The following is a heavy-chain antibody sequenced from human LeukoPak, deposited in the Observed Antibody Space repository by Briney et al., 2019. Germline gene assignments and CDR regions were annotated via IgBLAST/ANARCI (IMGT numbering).Heavy chain of an antibody. Sequence: GGSLRLSCAASGLTFSSYSMNWVRQAPGKGLEWVSSISSGTSHIYYADSVRGRFTISRDNAKNSLYLQMNSLRAEDTAVYYCARGLFLEWLSNWFDPWGQGTLVTVSS. CDR2: ISSGTSHI. J-gene: IGHJ5*02. CDR3: ARGLFLEWLSNWFDP. D-gene: IGHD3-3*01. V-gene: IGHV3-21*01. CDR1: GLTFSSYS.